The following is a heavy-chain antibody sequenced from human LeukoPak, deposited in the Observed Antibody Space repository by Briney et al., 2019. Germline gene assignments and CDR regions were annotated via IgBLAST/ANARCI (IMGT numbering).Heavy chain of an antibody. CDR2: INHSGST. Sequence: PSETLSLTCAVYGRSFSGYYWSWIRQPPGKGLEWIGEINHSGSTNYNPSLKSRVTISVDTSKNQFSLKLSSVTAADTAVYYCARAKYCSSTSCYVSGKLDYWGQGTLVTVSS. J-gene: IGHJ4*02. D-gene: IGHD2-2*01. V-gene: IGHV4-34*01. CDR1: GRSFSGYY. CDR3: ARAKYCSSTSCYVSGKLDY.